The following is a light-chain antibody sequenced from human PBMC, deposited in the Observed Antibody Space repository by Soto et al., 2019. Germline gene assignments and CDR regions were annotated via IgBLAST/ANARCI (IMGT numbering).Light chain of an antibody. J-gene: IGKJ1*01. V-gene: IGKV1-9*01. Sequence: DIQLTQSPSFLSASVGDRVSITCRASQGIASYLAWFQQKPGKAPEGLIFAASSLRSGVPSRFSGSGSGTEYTLTVTSLQTEDSGLYYCQQLHNYPRTVCQGTKLDNK. CDR3: QQLHNYPRT. CDR2: AAS. CDR1: QGIASY.